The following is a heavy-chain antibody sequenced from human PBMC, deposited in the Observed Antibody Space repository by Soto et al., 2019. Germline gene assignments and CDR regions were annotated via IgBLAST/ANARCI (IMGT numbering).Heavy chain of an antibody. V-gene: IGHV5-51*01. D-gene: IGHD2-2*01. J-gene: IGHJ6*03. CDR3: ARHSIVVVPAAKIGGILFQTPHYYYYMDV. CDR1: GYRIISYW. Sequence: GESHKISSKCSGYRIISYWIGWVRQMTGKGLEWMGNIYPGDSDTRYSPSFQGQVTISADKSISTAYLQWSSLKASDTAMYYCARHSIVVVPAAKIGGILFQTPHYYYYMDVWGKGTTVTVPS. CDR2: IYPGDSDT.